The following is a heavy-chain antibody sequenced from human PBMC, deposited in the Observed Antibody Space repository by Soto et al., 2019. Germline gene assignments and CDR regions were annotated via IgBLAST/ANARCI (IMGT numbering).Heavy chain of an antibody. Sequence: SETLSLTCTVSGGSVSSGAYYWSWIRQHPGKGLEWIGYISYIGSTYYNPSLKSRVTISVDTSKNQFSLKLSSVTAADTAVYYCASPKIAFYNWFDPWGQGTLVTVSS. CDR2: ISYIGST. V-gene: IGHV4-30-4*08. J-gene: IGHJ5*02. CDR3: ASPKIAFYNWFDP. CDR1: GGSVSSGAYY. D-gene: IGHD3-3*02.